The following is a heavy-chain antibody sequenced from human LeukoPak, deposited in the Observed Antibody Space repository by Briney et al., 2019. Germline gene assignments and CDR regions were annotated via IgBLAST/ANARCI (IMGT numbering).Heavy chain of an antibody. J-gene: IGHJ3*02. CDR1: GYTFTSYD. D-gene: IGHD1-26*01. CDR3: ARAGAGHDAFDI. Sequence: ASVTVSCKASGYTFTSYDINWLRQATGQGLEWMGWMNPNSGNTGYAQKFQGRVTMTRNTSISTAYMELSSLRSEDTAVYSCARAGAGHDAFDIWGQGTMVTVSS. V-gene: IGHV1-8*01. CDR2: MNPNSGNT.